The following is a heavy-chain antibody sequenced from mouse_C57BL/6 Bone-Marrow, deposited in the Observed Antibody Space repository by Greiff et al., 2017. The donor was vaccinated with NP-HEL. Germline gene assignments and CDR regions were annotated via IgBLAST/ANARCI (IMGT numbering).Heavy chain of an antibody. CDR3: ASGLTGTEFDY. J-gene: IGHJ2*01. Sequence: EVKVVESGGGLVKPGGSLKLSCAASGFTFSSYAMSWVRQTPEKRLEWVATISDGGSYTYYPDNVKGRFTISRDNAKNNLYLQMSHLKSEDTAMYYCASGLTGTEFDYWGQGTTLTVSS. CDR2: ISDGGSYT. V-gene: IGHV5-4*03. D-gene: IGHD4-1*01. CDR1: GFTFSSYA.